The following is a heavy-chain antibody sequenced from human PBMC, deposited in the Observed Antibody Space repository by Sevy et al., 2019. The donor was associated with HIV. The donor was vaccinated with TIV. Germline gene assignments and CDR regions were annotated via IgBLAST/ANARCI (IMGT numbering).Heavy chain of an antibody. Sequence: SETLSLTCAVFGETFVGHYWTWIRQTPGKGLEWIGEINHRGTANYNPSPESRVTISVDTSNKQFSLRLNSMTAADTAVYYCAKTATVTISALDSWGRGTLVTVSS. CDR1: GETFVGHY. D-gene: IGHD4-17*01. J-gene: IGHJ4*02. CDR3: AKTATVTISALDS. CDR2: INHRGTA. V-gene: IGHV4-34*08.